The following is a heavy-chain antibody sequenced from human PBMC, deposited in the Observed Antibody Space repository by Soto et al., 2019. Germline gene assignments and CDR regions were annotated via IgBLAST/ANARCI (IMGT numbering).Heavy chain of an antibody. Sequence: ASVKVSCKASGYTFTSYDINWVRQAPGQGLEWMGWMNPNSGNTGYAQKFQGRVTMTRNTSISTAYMELRSLRSEDTAVYYCARADYGGNWFDPWGQGTLVTVSS. CDR3: ARADYGGNWFDP. CDR2: MNPNSGNT. V-gene: IGHV1-8*01. D-gene: IGHD4-17*01. CDR1: GYTFTSYD. J-gene: IGHJ5*02.